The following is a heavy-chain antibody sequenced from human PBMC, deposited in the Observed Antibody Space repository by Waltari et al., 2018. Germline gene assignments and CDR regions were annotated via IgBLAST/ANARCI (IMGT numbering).Heavy chain of an antibody. CDR1: GFTFSSYW. V-gene: IGHV3-74*01. D-gene: IGHD5-18*01. CDR2: IRTDGSNR. J-gene: IGHJ4*02. Sequence: EVQLMESGGGLVQRGGSLRLSCAASGFTFSSYWMHWVRQAPGEGLVWVSGIRTDGSNRRDADSVKGRFTISRDNAKNTVYLQMNSLRAEDTAVYYCARGSGYYYFDYWGQGTLITVSS. CDR3: ARGSGYYYFDY.